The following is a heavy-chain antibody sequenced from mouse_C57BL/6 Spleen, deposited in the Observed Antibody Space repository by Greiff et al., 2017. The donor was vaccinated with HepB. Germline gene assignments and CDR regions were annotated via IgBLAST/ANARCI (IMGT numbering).Heavy chain of an antibody. V-gene: IGHV3-6*01. D-gene: IGHD1-1*01. CDR2: ISYDGSN. Sequence: EVQLQESGPGLVKPSQSLSLTCSVTGYSITSGYYWNWIRQFPGNKLEWMGYISYDGSNNYNPSLKNRISITRDTSKNQFFLKLNSVTTEDTATYYCAREGLYGSSHFDVWGTGTTVTVSS. J-gene: IGHJ1*03. CDR3: AREGLYGSSHFDV. CDR1: GYSITSGYY.